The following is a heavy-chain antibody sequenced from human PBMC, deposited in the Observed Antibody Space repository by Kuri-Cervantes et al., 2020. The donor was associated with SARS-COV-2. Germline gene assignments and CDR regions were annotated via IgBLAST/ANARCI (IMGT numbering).Heavy chain of an antibody. V-gene: IGHV3-30*04. CDR2: ISDDGKKK. Sequence: GESLKISCAASGFTFSSYAMHWVRQAPGKGLGWVAVISDDGKKKYYADSVKGRFTISRDNSKNTVYLQMNSLRSEDTAVYYCATALVDYFDYWGQGTLVTVSS. D-gene: IGHD3-16*02. J-gene: IGHJ4*02. CDR1: GFTFSSYA. CDR3: ATALVDYFDY.